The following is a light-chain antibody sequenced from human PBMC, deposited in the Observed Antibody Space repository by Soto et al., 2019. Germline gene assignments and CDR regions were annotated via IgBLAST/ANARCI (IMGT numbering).Light chain of an antibody. Sequence: EIVLTQSPGTLSLSPGERATLSCRASQNVDSNYLAWYQQKPGQAPRIIIFGASGRATGIPDRFSGSGSGTDFTLTISRLEPEDFAVYYCHQRQSWPRTFGQGTKVEIK. CDR1: QNVDSNY. CDR3: HQRQSWPRT. V-gene: IGKV3-20*01. J-gene: IGKJ1*01. CDR2: GAS.